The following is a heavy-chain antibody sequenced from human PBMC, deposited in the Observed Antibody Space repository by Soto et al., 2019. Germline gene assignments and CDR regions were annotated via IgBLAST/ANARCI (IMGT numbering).Heavy chain of an antibody. CDR3: ARKDYYDSGMYYFDY. D-gene: IGHD3-22*01. J-gene: IGHJ4*02. CDR1: GYTFNKYP. Sequence: QVQVVQSGAEVKKPGASVKVSCKTSGYTFNKYPIHWVRQAPGQGLEWMGWINPGNGDTGYSQKFQDRVTITRDTSASTAYMVLSSLRSEDTAVYYCARKDYYDSGMYYFDYWGQGPLVSVSS. CDR2: INPGNGDT. V-gene: IGHV1-3*01.